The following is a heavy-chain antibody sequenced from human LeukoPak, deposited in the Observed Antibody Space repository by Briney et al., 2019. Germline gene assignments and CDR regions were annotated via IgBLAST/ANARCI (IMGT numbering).Heavy chain of an antibody. CDR1: GFTFSSYA. J-gene: IGHJ4*02. D-gene: IGHD1-26*01. CDR3: ATGATPFNFDS. Sequence: PGGSLRLSCAASGFTFSSYAMDWVRQAPGKGLEWVSAMTGSGGNTYYADSVKGRFTISRDTSKNTLYLQMSSLRAEDTAVYYCATGATPFNFDSWGQGTLVTASS. V-gene: IGHV3-23*01. CDR2: MTGSGGNT.